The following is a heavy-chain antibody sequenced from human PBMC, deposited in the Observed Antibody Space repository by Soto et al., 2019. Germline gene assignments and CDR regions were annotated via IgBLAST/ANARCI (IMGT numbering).Heavy chain of an antibody. Sequence: QVQLVQSGAEVKKPGASVKVSCKASGYTFTSYAMHWVRQAPGQRLEWMGWINAGNGNTKYSQKFQGRVTITRDTSASTAYMELSSLRSDDTAVYYCARETDTAMVTFDYWGQGTLVTVSS. CDR1: GYTFTSYA. J-gene: IGHJ4*02. V-gene: IGHV1-3*01. D-gene: IGHD5-18*01. CDR2: INAGNGNT. CDR3: ARETDTAMVTFDY.